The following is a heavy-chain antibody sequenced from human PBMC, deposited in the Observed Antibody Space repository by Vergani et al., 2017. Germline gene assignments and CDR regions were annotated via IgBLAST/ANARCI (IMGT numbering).Heavy chain of an antibody. V-gene: IGHV5-51*01. CDR3: ARRAYSYDVFDF. CDR1: GYRFSDYW. Sequence: EVQLLQSGAAVKKPGESLKISCKASGYRFSDYWIGWVRQMPGKGLEWMVIIFPGDSNPRYNPSIQGRVTISADKSISTAYLQWSSLKASDTAIYYCARRAYSYDVFDFWGQGTQVTVSS. D-gene: IGHD5-18*01. CDR2: IFPGDSNP. J-gene: IGHJ4*02.